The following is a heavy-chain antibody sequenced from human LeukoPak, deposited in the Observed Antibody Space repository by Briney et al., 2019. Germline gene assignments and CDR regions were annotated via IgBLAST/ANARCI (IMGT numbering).Heavy chain of an antibody. Sequence: ASVKVSCKASGYTFTNDDISWVRQATGQGLEWIGKMNPNSGNTGYAQKFQGRVTMTRSTSVSTVHMELNSLTSEGTAVYFCARSASGTGYTAWGQGTLVTVSS. J-gene: IGHJ4*02. CDR1: GYTFTNDD. D-gene: IGHD3-9*01. CDR2: MNPNSGNT. CDR3: ARSASGTGYTA. V-gene: IGHV1-8*01.